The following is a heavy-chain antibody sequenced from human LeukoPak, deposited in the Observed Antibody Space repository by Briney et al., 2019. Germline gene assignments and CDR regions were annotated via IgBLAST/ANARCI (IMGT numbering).Heavy chain of an antibody. D-gene: IGHD7-27*01. CDR2: MYHSGRT. J-gene: IGHJ6*03. CDR1: GASVSSDNYY. CDR3: ARVGTPTYYYYMDV. Sequence: PSQTLSLTCTVSGASVSSDNYYWSWLRQAPGKGLEYIGYMYHSGRTNYNPSLKSRVTISVDTSKNQFSLKLSSVTAADTAVYYCARVGTPTYYYYMDVWGKGTTVTVSS. V-gene: IGHV4-61*01.